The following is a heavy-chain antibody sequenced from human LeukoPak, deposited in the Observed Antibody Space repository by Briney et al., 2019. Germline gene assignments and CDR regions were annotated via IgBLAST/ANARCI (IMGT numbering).Heavy chain of an antibody. CDR1: GFTFSSYA. Sequence: GGSLRLSCAASGFTFSSYALTWVRQAPGKGLEWVSAITGSGGTTYYADSVKGRFTISRDNSKNTLYLQMNSLRDEDTAVYYCAKLAGSGSYSANEFDYWGQGTLVTVSS. J-gene: IGHJ4*02. CDR2: ITGSGGTT. D-gene: IGHD3-10*01. V-gene: IGHV3-23*01. CDR3: AKLAGSGSYSANEFDY.